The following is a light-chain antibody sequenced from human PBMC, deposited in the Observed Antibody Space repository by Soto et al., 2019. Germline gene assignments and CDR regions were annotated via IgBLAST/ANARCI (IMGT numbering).Light chain of an antibody. CDR3: QQRSNWPPEGT. J-gene: IGKJ3*01. V-gene: IGKV3-11*01. CDR1: QSVSSY. Sequence: EIVLTQSPATLSLSPGERATLSCRASQSVSSYLAWYPKKPGQAPRLLIYDASNMATGIPARFSGSGSGTDFTLTISSLEPEDFAVYYCQQRSNWPPEGTFGPGTKVDIK. CDR2: DAS.